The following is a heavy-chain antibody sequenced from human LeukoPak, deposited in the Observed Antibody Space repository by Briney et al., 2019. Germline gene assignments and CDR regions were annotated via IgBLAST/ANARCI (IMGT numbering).Heavy chain of an antibody. J-gene: IGHJ4*02. V-gene: IGHV3-23*01. Sequence: PGGSLRLSCAASGFTFSSYAMSWVRQAPGKGLEWVSAISGSGGSTYYADSVKGRFTISRDNSKNTLYLQMNSLRAKDTAVYYCAKDEGDIVVVVAASPFDYWGQGTLVTVSS. D-gene: IGHD2-15*01. CDR3: AKDEGDIVVVVAASPFDY. CDR2: ISGSGGST. CDR1: GFTFSSYA.